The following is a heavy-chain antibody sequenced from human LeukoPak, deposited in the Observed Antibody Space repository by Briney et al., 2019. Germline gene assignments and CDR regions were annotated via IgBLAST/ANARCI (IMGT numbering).Heavy chain of an antibody. CDR2: IRYGGRA. Sequence: SETLSLTCTVSGAYVANFLWCWIRQSPGKGLETIGHIRYGGRANYNPSLEGRVSMSVDTSKNQLSLTVSSVTAADTAVYFCARRIVGTGWGQENWLDPWGQGTLVTVSS. D-gene: IGHD3/OR15-3a*01. CDR1: GAYVANFL. CDR3: ARRIVGTGWGQENWLDP. J-gene: IGHJ5*02. V-gene: IGHV4-59*02.